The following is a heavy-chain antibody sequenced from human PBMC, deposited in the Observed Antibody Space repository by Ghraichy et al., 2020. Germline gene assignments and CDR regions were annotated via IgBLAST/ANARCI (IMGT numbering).Heavy chain of an antibody. V-gene: IGHV1-18*01. D-gene: IGHD3-22*01. CDR3: ARDSKPLSITMIVDAFDI. CDR1: GYTFTSYG. J-gene: IGHJ3*02. Sequence: ASVKVSCKASGYTFTSYGISWVRQAPGQGLEWMGWISAYNGNTNYAQKLQGRVTMTTDTSTSTAYMELRSLRSDDTAVYYCARDSKPLSITMIVDAFDIWGQGTMVTVSS. CDR2: ISAYNGNT.